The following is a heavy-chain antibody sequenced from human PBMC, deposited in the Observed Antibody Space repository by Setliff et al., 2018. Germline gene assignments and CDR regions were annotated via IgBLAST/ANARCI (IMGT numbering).Heavy chain of an antibody. CDR3: ARSPSSGAYWNPRPFYSDY. D-gene: IGHD1-26*01. J-gene: IGHJ4*02. Sequence: SETLSLTCTVSGGSISEPNYYWSWIRQPVGKGLEWIGHIYTRGSTNYNPSLRTRVSISVDTSKNHFSLRLSSVTAADTAVYYCARSPSSGAYWNPRPFYSDYWARGTLVTVSS. CDR1: GGSISEPNYY. V-gene: IGHV4-61*09. CDR2: IYTRGST.